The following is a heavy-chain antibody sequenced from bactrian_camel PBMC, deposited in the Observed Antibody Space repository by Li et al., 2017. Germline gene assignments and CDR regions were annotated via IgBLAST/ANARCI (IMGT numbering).Heavy chain of an antibody. CDR1: GATSSIVC. CDR3: AASGQVPCGLDPRQYHI. V-gene: IGHV3S53*01. CDR2: IDRDGNT. D-gene: IGHD2*01. Sequence: HVQLVDSGGGLVQPGGSLRLSCEASGATSSIVCMAWFRQAPGKEREGVAAIDRDGNTEYAGSVKGRFTMYRDNRKNTLYLEMNSLKPEDSGKYYCAASGQVPCGLDPRQYHIWGQGTQVTVS. J-gene: IGHJ4*01.